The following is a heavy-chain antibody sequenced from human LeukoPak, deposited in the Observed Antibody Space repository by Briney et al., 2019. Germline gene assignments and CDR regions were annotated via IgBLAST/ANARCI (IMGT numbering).Heavy chain of an antibody. CDR1: GFTFSSYA. D-gene: IGHD4-23*01. Sequence: PGGSLRLSCAASGFTFSSYAMSWVRQAPGKGLEWVSSISSSSSYIYYADSVKGRFTISRDNAKNSLYLQMNSLRAEDTAVYYCARDYGGSSPFDYWGQGTLVTASS. J-gene: IGHJ4*02. CDR2: ISSSSSYI. CDR3: ARDYGGSSPFDY. V-gene: IGHV3-21*01.